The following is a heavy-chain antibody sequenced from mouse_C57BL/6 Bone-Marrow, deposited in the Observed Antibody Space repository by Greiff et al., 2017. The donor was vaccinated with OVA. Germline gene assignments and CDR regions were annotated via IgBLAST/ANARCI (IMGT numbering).Heavy chain of an antibody. V-gene: IGHV5-4*01. CDR1: GFTFSSYA. CDR3: ARDITTVVATNFDV. Sequence: EVMLVESGGDLVKPGGSLKLSCAASGFTFSSYAMSWVRQTPEKRLEWVATISDGGSYTYYPDNVKGRFTISRDNAKNNLYLQMSHLKSEDTAMYYCARDITTVVATNFDVWGTGTTVTVSS. CDR2: ISDGGSYT. D-gene: IGHD1-1*01. J-gene: IGHJ1*03.